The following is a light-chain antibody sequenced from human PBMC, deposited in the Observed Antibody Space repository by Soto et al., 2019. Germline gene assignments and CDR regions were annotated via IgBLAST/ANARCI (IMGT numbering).Light chain of an antibody. V-gene: IGKV3-15*01. CDR2: GAS. CDR1: QSVNSN. CDR3: QQHNSWPPV. J-gene: IGKJ2*01. Sequence: EIVMTQSPATRSVSPGERATLSCRASQSVNSNLAWYQQKPGHSPRLLIYGASTRVTGIPARFSGSGSGTEFTLTISSLQSVDFAIYYCQQHNSWPPVFGQGTKLEIK.